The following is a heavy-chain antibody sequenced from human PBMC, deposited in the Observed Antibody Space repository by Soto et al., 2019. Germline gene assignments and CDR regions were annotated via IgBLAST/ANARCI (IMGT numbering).Heavy chain of an antibody. D-gene: IGHD2-2*01. V-gene: IGHV1-3*05. CDR3: ASSYCISTSCPPYYGMDV. Sequence: QVQLVQSGAEEKKPGASVKVSCKASGYTFTSYAMHWVRQAPGQRLEWMGWINAGNGNTKYSQKSQGRVTITRDTSASTAYMELSSLRSEDTAVYYCASSYCISTSCPPYYGMDVWGQGTTVTVSS. CDR1: GYTFTSYA. CDR2: INAGNGNT. J-gene: IGHJ6*02.